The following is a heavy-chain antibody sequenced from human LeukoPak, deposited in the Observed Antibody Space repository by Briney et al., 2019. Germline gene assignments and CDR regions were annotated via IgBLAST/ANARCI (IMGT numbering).Heavy chain of an antibody. V-gene: IGHV3-21*01. CDR1: GFTFSSYS. J-gene: IGHJ5*02. CDR2: ISSSSSYI. CDR3: ARSAIVIVPPAIWFDP. Sequence: GGSLRLSCAASGFTFSSYSMNWVRQAPGKGLEWVSSISSSSSYIYYADSVKGRFTISRDNAKNTLYLQMSSLSAEDTAVYYCARSAIVIVPPAIWFDPWGQGTLVTVTS. D-gene: IGHD2-2*01.